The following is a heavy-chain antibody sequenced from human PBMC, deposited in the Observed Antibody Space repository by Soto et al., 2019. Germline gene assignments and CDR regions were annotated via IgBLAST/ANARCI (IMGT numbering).Heavy chain of an antibody. V-gene: IGHV1-69*02. CDR1: GDTFNFYS. CDR3: ASSYGSGYRAFDY. D-gene: IGHD3-10*01. J-gene: IGHJ4*02. CDR2: VNPIVSMS. Sequence: QVQLVQSGAEVKRPGSSVKVSCKASGDTFNFYSINWVRQAPGLGLEWMGRVNPIVSMSNYAQKFQGRVTMTADKSTSTAYMELSSLRSEATAIYDCASSYGSGYRAFDYWGQGALGTVS.